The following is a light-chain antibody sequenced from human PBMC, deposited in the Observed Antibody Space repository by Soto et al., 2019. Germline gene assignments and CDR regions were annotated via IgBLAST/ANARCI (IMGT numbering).Light chain of an antibody. J-gene: IGKJ1*01. V-gene: IGKV3-20*01. CDR3: HQYGNSPWT. CDR1: QSVSSY. CDR2: GAS. Sequence: IVLTQSPATLSLSPGERATLSCRASQSVSSYLAWYQQKPGQAPRLLIYGASSRATGIPDRFSGSGSGTDFTLTISRPEPEDFAVYHCHQYGNSPWTFGQGTKVDIK.